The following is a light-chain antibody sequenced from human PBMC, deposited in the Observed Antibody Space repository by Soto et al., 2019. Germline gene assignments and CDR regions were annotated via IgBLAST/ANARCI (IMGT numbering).Light chain of an antibody. J-gene: IGLJ1*01. CDR2: SNN. Sequence: QSVLTQPPSASGTPGQRVTISCSGSSSNIGSNYVYWYQQLPGTAPKLLIYSNNQRPSGVPDRFSGSKSGTSASLAISGRRSDDEADYYCAAWDDSLSGYVFGTGTKLTVL. CDR3: AAWDDSLSGYV. CDR1: SSNIGSNY. V-gene: IGLV1-47*02.